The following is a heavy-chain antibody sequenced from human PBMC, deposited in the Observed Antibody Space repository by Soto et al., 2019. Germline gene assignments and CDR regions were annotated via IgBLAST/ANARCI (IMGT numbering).Heavy chain of an antibody. Sequence: PGWCLGLSCAASGVTVRNAWINWVRQAPRKGLEWVGRVKSKNDGGTTDFAAPVKGRFAISRDDSKNMVYLEMNSLQTEDTAINYCTTDSYITSIIVRFDYWGHGTLVTVS. D-gene: IGHD3-10*01. V-gene: IGHV3-15*07. CDR2: VKSKNDGGTT. CDR3: TTDSYITSIIVRFDY. CDR1: GVTVRNAW. J-gene: IGHJ4*01.